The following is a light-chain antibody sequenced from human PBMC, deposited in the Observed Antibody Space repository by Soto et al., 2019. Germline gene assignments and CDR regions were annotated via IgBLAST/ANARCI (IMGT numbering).Light chain of an antibody. CDR2: GAS. V-gene: IGKV3-15*01. J-gene: IGKJ5*01. CDR1: QSVSRN. CDR3: QQYNKWPHT. Sequence: EIVMTPSPATLSVSPGERATLSCRASQSVSRNLACYQQKPGQAPRLLISGASTRATGVPAKFSGSGSGTEFTLTISSLQSEDFAVYYCQQYNKWPHTFGQGTRLEIK.